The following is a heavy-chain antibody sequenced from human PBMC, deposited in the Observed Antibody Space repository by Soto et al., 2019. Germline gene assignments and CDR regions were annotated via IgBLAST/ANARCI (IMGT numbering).Heavy chain of an antibody. CDR3: ARGPLDYYDSSGYYLDPFDY. Sequence: SETLSLTCTVSGGSISSGGYYWSWIRQHPGKGLEWIGYIYYSGSTYYNPSLKSRVTISVDTSKNQFSLKLSSVTAADTAVYYCARGPLDYYDSSGYYLDPFDYWGQGTLVTVSS. V-gene: IGHV4-31*03. D-gene: IGHD3-22*01. CDR1: GGSISSGGYY. CDR2: IYYSGST. J-gene: IGHJ4*02.